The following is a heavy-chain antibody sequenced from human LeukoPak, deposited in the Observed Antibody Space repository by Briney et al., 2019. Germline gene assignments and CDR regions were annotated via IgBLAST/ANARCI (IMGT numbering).Heavy chain of an antibody. V-gene: IGHV4-4*02. CDR1: GGSISSSNW. D-gene: IGHD3-22*01. Sequence: SETLSLTRAVSGGSISSSNWWSWVRQPPGKGLEWIGEIYHSGSTNYNPSLKSRVTISVDKPKNQFSLKLSSVTAAGTAVYYCARGYYDSSGYYDYWGQGTLVTVSS. CDR2: IYHSGST. CDR3: ARGYYDSSGYYDY. J-gene: IGHJ4*02.